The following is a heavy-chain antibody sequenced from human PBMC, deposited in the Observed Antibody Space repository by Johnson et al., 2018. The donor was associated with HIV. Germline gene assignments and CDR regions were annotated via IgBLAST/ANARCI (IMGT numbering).Heavy chain of an antibody. V-gene: IGHV3-7*01. CDR2: IKQDGSEK. D-gene: IGHD3-9*01. J-gene: IGHJ3*02. CDR1: GFTFSTYW. CDR3: ARDGRYFDWLDAFDI. Sequence: VQLVESGGGLVQYGGSLRLSCAASGFTFSTYWMTWVRQAPGKGLEWVANIKQDGSEKYYVDSVKGRFTISRDSAKNSLYLQMNSLRAEDTAVYYCARDGRYFDWLDAFDIWGQGTMVTVSS.